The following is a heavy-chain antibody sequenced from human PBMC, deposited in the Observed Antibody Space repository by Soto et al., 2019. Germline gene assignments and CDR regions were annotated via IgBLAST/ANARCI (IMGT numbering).Heavy chain of an antibody. D-gene: IGHD6-19*01. CDR3: ARSFGWYAIDY. J-gene: IGHJ4*02. Sequence: QVLLQESGPGLVQPSGTLSLSCAVSGGSISSSHFWGWVRQPPGKGLEWVGDISHSGSVNYNPSLNSRVTISIDKSKHQFSLKLTSVTAADTAVYYFARSFGWYAIDYWGQGTLVIVSS. V-gene: IGHV4-4*02. CDR2: ISHSGSV. CDR1: GGSISSSHF.